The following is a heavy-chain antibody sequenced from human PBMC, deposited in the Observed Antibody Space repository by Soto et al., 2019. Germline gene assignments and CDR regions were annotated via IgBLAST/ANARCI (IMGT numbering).Heavy chain of an antibody. D-gene: IGHD3-22*01. CDR1: GDSISSYY. CDR2: IYYSGST. J-gene: IGHJ4*02. Sequence: SETLSLTCTVSGDSISSYYWSWIRQPPGKGLEWIGYIYYSGSTNYNPSLKSRVTISVDKSTNTAYLQWSSLKASDTAMYYCARSDYDSSAYFGQTGTFEYWGQGTLVTVSS. V-gene: IGHV4-59*12. CDR3: ARSDYDSSAYFGQTGTFEY.